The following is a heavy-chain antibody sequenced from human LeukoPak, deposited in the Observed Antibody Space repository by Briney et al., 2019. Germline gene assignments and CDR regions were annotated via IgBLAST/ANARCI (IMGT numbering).Heavy chain of an antibody. CDR3: ARVYYGSGSYSFDY. CDR2: ISYDGSEK. J-gene: IGHJ4*02. V-gene: IGHV3-30*04. Sequence: GRSPRLSCAASGFTFSRYAMHWVRQAPGKGLEWVAAISYDGSEKYYADSVKGRFTISRDNSINTLYLQMISLRAEDTAVYYCARVYYGSGSYSFDYWGQGTLVTVSS. D-gene: IGHD3-10*01. CDR1: GFTFSRYA.